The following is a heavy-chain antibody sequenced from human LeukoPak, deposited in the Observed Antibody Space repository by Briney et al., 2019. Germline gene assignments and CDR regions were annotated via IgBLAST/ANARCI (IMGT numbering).Heavy chain of an antibody. Sequence: SQTLSLTGTVSGGSISSGSYYWSWIRQPAGKGLEWIGRIYTSGSTNYNPSLKSRVTISVDTSKNQFSLKLSSVTAADTAVYYCARDFTYYYDSSAGDAFDIWGQGTMVTVSS. CDR2: IYTSGST. CDR1: GGSISSGSYY. J-gene: IGHJ3*02. CDR3: ARDFTYYYDSSAGDAFDI. D-gene: IGHD3-22*01. V-gene: IGHV4-61*02.